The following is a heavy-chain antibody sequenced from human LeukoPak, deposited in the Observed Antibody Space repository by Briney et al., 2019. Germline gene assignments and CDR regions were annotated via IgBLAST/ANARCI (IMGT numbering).Heavy chain of an antibody. Sequence: PSETLSLTCTVSGYSISSGYYWGWIRQPPGKGLEWIGYIYYSGSTNYNPSLKSRVTISVDTSKNQFSLKLSSVTAADTAVYYCARGVVDYWGQGTLVTVSS. J-gene: IGHJ4*02. CDR3: ARGVVDY. CDR2: IYYSGST. V-gene: IGHV4-61*01. CDR1: GYSISSGYY.